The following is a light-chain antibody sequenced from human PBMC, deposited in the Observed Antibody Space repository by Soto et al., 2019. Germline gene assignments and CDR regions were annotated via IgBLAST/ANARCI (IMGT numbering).Light chain of an antibody. CDR3: QSYDSSNVV. V-gene: IGLV6-57*02. CDR2: ADD. J-gene: IGLJ2*01. CDR1: SGSIASNY. Sequence: NFMLPQPHSVSESPGKTVTISCTGSSGSIASNYVQWYQQRPGSAPTTVTYADDQRPSGVPDRFSGSIDSSSNSASLTISGLRTEDEADYYCQSYDSSNVVFGGGTKLTVL.